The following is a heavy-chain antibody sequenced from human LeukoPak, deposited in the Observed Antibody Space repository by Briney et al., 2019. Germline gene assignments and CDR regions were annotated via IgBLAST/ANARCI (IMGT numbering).Heavy chain of an antibody. D-gene: IGHD3-10*01. CDR3: TKAHYYYGSGSQYYFDY. J-gene: IGHJ4*02. Sequence: GGSLRLSCAASGFTFSSYEMNWVRQAPGKGLEWVSYISSSSSTIYYADSVKGRFTISRDNSKNSLYLQMNRLRTEDTALYFCTKAHYYYGSGSQYYFDYWGQGTLVTVSS. CDR2: ISSSSSTI. CDR1: GFTFSSYE. V-gene: IGHV3-48*03.